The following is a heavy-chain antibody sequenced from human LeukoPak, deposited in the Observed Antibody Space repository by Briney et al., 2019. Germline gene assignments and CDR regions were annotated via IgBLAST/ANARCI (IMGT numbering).Heavy chain of an antibody. CDR3: AKVGHYIDSSGYYYLDY. V-gene: IGHV4-59*02. CDR2: FYSRTSV. D-gene: IGHD3-22*01. Sequence: PSGTLSLTCTVSGDSVSSNYWSWIRQPPGKGLEWLGYFYSRTSVTSNPSLQGRVTMSSDTAKNQFSLRLTSVTAADTAVYYCAKVGHYIDSSGYYYLDYWGQGTLVTVSS. CDR1: GDSVSSNY. J-gene: IGHJ4*02.